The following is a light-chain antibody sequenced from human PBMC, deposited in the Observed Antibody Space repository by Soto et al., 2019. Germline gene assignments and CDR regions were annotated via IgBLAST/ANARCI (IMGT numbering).Light chain of an antibody. Sequence: EIVLTQSPATLSLSPGERATLSCGASQTISNNFLAWYQQRPGLAPRLLIYDASNRAAGIPDRFSGSGSGTDFPITISRLEHEDFAVYYCQQFDKLITFGGGTKVEI. V-gene: IGKV3D-20*01. CDR1: QTISNNF. CDR3: QQFDKLIT. CDR2: DAS. J-gene: IGKJ4*01.